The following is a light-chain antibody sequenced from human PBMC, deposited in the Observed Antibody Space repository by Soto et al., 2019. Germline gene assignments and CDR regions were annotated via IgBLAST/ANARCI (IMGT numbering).Light chain of an antibody. J-gene: IGKJ3*01. V-gene: IGKV3-15*01. CDR3: QQYHDWPPIT. CDR1: QSVSSD. Sequence: EIVMTQSPDTLSVSPGEGVTLSCRASQSVSSDFAWYQQKPGQSPRLLMYGASTRATDIPARFSGGGSGTEFTLTISSLQSEDVAIYYCQQYHDWPPITFGPGTKVEIK. CDR2: GAS.